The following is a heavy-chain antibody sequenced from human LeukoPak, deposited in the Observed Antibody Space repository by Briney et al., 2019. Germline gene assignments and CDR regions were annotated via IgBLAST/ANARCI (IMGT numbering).Heavy chain of an antibody. D-gene: IGHD2-8*01. V-gene: IGHV4-38-2*02. CDR2: IYYSGNT. Sequence: SETLSLTCAVSGYSISSGFYWAWIRQPPGKGLEWLGIIYYSGNTYYNPFLKSRLTISVDTSKNEFSLKLSSVTAADTAVYYCARDNGGDDPPTLDYWGQGTLVTVSS. J-gene: IGHJ4*02. CDR3: ARDNGGDDPPTLDY. CDR1: GYSISSGFY.